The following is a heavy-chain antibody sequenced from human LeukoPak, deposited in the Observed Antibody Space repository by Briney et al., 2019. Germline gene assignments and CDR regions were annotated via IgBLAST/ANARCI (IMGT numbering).Heavy chain of an antibody. D-gene: IGHD3-22*01. J-gene: IGHJ4*02. CDR1: GGSISSYY. CDR2: IYYSGST. CDR3: ARGGDSSGYLPYFDY. Sequence: SETLSLTCTVSGGSISSYYWSWIRQPPGKGLEWIGYIYYSGSTNYNPSLKSRVTISVDTSKNQFSLKLSSVTAADTAVYYCARGGDSSGYLPYFDYWGQGTLVTVSS. V-gene: IGHV4-59*08.